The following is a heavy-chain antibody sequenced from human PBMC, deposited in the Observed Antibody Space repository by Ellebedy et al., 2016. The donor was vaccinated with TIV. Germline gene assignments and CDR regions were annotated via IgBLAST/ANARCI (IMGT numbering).Heavy chain of an antibody. D-gene: IGHD3-10*01. V-gene: IGHV1-46*01. J-gene: IGHJ6*02. CDR2: INPSGGST. CDR3: TRTLLRGRPGMDV. Sequence: AASVKVSCKASGYTFTSYYMHWARQAPGQGLEWMGIINPSGGSTSYAQKFQGRVTMTRDTSTSTVYMELSSLRSEDTAVYYCTRTLLRGRPGMDVWGQGTTVTVSS. CDR1: GYTFTSYY.